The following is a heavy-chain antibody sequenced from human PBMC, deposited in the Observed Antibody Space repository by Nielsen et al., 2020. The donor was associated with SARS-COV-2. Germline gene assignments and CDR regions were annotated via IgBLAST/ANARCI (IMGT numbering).Heavy chain of an antibody. J-gene: IGHJ6*02. CDR3: AREMRGMDV. Sequence: GESLKISCAASGFTFSDYYMSWVRQAPGKGLEWVSVIYSGGSTYYADSVKGRFTISRDNSKNTLYLQMNSLRAEDTAVYYCAREMRGMDVWGQGTTVTVSS. CDR1: GFTFSDYY. V-gene: IGHV3-53*01. CDR2: IYSGGST.